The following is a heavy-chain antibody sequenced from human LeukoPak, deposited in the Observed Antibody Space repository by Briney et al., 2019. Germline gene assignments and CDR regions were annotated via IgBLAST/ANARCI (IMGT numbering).Heavy chain of an antibody. CDR3: ARDPPEDDSSNYWTDY. CDR2: INPNSGGT. D-gene: IGHD3-22*01. Sequence: GASVKVSCKASGYTFTVYYMHRVRQAPGQGLEWMGRINPNSGGTNYAQKFQGRVTMTRDTPISTAYLELNRLRSDDTAVYYCARDPPEDDSSNYWTDYWGQGTLVTVSS. J-gene: IGHJ4*02. CDR1: GYTFTVYY. V-gene: IGHV1-2*06.